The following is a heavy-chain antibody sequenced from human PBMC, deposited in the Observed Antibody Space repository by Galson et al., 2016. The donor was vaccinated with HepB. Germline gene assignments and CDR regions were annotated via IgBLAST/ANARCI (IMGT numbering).Heavy chain of an antibody. J-gene: IGHJ4*02. CDR1: GGSISSGGFY. CDR3: ARVAGNPGRTAYYDY. D-gene: IGHD4-23*01. Sequence: TLSLTCTVSGGSISSGGFYWTWIRQNPGKGLEWIGNIYYSGTTHYNPSLKSRVTISEDTSNNQFSLKLSSVTAADTAVYYCARVAGNPGRTAYYDYWGPGTLFTVSS. V-gene: IGHV4-31*03. CDR2: IYYSGTT.